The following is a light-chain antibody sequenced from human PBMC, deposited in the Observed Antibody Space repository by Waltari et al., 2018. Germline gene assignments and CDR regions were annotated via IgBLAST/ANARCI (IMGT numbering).Light chain of an antibody. CDR1: QSVRNN. CDR3: QQYNNWPPWT. J-gene: IGKJ1*01. CDR2: GAS. Sequence: EIVMTQSPATLSVSPGERATLSCRASQSVRNNLVCYQQKPGQAPRHLIYGASTRVTGIPARFSGSGSGTEFTLTLSSLQSEDFAVYYCQQYNNWPPWTFGQGTKVEIK. V-gene: IGKV3-15*01.